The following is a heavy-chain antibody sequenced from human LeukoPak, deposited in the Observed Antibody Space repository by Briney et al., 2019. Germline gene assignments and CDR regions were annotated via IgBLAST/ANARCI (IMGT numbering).Heavy chain of an antibody. V-gene: IGHV1-8*02. Sequence: ASVKVSCKASGCTFSSYAINWVRQATGQGLEWMGWMNPNSGNTGYAQKFQGRVTMTRNTSISTAYMELSSLRSEDPAVYYCALRSYYDSSGWYYYYYYGMDVWGQGTTVTVSS. CDR3: ALRSYYDSSGWYYYYYYGMDV. D-gene: IGHD3-22*01. CDR2: MNPNSGNT. CDR1: GCTFSSYA. J-gene: IGHJ6*02.